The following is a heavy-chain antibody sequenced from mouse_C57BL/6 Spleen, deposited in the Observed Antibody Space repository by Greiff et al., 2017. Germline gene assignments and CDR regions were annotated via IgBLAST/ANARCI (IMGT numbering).Heavy chain of an antibody. D-gene: IGHD2-3*01. CDR1: GFTFSSYA. CDR3: AREGDGYQYYFDY. V-gene: IGHV5-4*01. Sequence: EVQRVESGGGLVKPGGSLKLSCAASGFTFSSYAMSWVRQTPEKRLEWVATISDGGSYTYYPDNVKGRFTISRDNAKNNLYLQMSHLKSEDTAMYYCAREGDGYQYYFDYWGQGTTLTVSS. CDR2: ISDGGSYT. J-gene: IGHJ2*01.